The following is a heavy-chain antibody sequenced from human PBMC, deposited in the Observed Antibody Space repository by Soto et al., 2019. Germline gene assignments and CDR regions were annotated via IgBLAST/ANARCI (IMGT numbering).Heavy chain of an antibody. D-gene: IGHD3-16*02. Sequence: QVDLVQSGAEVKEPGASVRISCEASGYPFTSYGIHWVRQAPGQRLEWMGWINTGSSNTRYSPEFQPRATITRDTSASTAYMELNSLRSEDTAVYYCARAMPTACYIYFDQWGQGTLVTVS. CDR2: INTGSSNT. CDR3: ARAMPTACYIYFDQ. CDR1: GYPFTSYG. V-gene: IGHV1-3*04. J-gene: IGHJ4*02.